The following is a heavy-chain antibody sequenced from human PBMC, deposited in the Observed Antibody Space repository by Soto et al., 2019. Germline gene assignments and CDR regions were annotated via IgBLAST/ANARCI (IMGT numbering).Heavy chain of an antibody. J-gene: IGHJ3*02. D-gene: IGHD2-2*01. CDR3: AREGFCSKSSCSEAFDI. CDR2: INACNGNT. CDR1: GYTFTNYA. Sequence: QVQLVQSGAEVKKPGASVKVSCKASGYTFTNYAMHLVRQAPGQRPERMGWINACNGNTKFSQRFQGRVAITRDTSANIAYMELSSLTSEDTALYYCAREGFCSKSSCSEAFDIWGHWTMVTVSS. V-gene: IGHV1-3*01.